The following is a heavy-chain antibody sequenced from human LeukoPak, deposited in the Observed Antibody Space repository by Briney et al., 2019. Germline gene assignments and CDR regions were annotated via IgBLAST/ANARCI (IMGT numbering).Heavy chain of an antibody. CDR3: TRLSHVAGAPKVSWFDP. Sequence: SGTLSLTCTVSAYSISDGFVWGWIRQAPGKGLEWIGSIYHSGTSYCNPSLKSRISMSVDTSKNQFSLNLSSVTAADTAVHYCTRLSHVAGAPKVSWFDPWGQGTLVTVSS. CDR2: IYHSGTS. V-gene: IGHV4-38-2*02. J-gene: IGHJ5*02. D-gene: IGHD1-26*01. CDR1: AYSISDGFV.